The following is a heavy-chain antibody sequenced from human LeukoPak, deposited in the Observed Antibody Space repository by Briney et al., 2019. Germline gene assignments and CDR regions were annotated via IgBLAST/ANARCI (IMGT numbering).Heavy chain of an antibody. Sequence: ASVKVSCKASGYTFTSYAMNWVRQAPGQGLEWIGWISAYNGNTNYAQKLQGRVTMTTDTSTSTAYMGLRSLRSDDTAVYYCARDPEYCSSTSCYYYYGMDVWGQGTTVTVSS. V-gene: IGHV1-18*01. J-gene: IGHJ6*02. CDR1: GYTFTSYA. CDR3: ARDPEYCSSTSCYYYYGMDV. CDR2: ISAYNGNT. D-gene: IGHD2-2*01.